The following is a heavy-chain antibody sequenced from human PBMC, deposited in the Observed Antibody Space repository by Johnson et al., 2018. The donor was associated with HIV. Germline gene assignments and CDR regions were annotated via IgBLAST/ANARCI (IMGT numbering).Heavy chain of an antibody. V-gene: IGHV3-30-3*01. CDR3: ARDYGDYAHDAFDI. J-gene: IGHJ3*02. Sequence: QVQLVESGGGLVKPGGSLRLSCAASGFTFSDYYMSWIRQAPGKGLEWVAVISFDGSKEYYADSVKGRFTISRDNSKKTLYLQMNSLRAEDTAVYYCARDYGDYAHDAFDIWGQGTMVTVSS. CDR1: GFTFSDYY. CDR2: ISFDGSKE. D-gene: IGHD4-17*01.